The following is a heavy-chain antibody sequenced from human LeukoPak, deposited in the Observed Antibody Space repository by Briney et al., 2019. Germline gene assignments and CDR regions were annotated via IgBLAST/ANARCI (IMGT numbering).Heavy chain of an antibody. CDR1: GFTFSDYY. CDR2: VSSSGSTI. D-gene: IGHD6-13*01. CDR3: ASIAIAAPIDY. Sequence: GGSLRLSCAASGFTFSDYYMSWIRQAPGKGLEWVSYVSSSGSTIYYADSVKGRFTISRDNAKNSLYLQMNSLRAEDTAVYYCASIAIAAPIDYCGQGTLVTVSS. V-gene: IGHV3-11*04. J-gene: IGHJ4*02.